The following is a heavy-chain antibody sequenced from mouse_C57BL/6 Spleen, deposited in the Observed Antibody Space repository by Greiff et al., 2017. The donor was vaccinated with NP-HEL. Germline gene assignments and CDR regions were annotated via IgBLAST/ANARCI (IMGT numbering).Heavy chain of an antibody. Sequence: VQLQQSGPELVKPGASVKIPCKASGYTFTDYNMDWVKQSHGKSLEWIGDINPNNGGTIYNQKFKGKATLTVDKSSSTAYMELRSLTSEDTAVYYCARRWTAQAKGFAYWGQGTLVTVSA. CDR3: ARRWTAQAKGFAY. CDR2: INPNNGGT. CDR1: GYTFTDYN. J-gene: IGHJ3*01. V-gene: IGHV1-18*01. D-gene: IGHD3-2*02.